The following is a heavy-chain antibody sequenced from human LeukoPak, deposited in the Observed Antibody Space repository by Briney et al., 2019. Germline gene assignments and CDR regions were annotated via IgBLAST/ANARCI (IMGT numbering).Heavy chain of an antibody. V-gene: IGHV1-69*13. D-gene: IGHD6-13*01. Sequence: GASVKVSCKASGGTFSSYAISWVRQAPGQGLEWMGGIIPIFGTANYAQKFQGRVTITADESTSTAYMELSSLRSEDTAVYYCARGDIAAAIAAPVYWGQGTLVTVSS. CDR1: GGTFSSYA. J-gene: IGHJ4*02. CDR2: IIPIFGTA. CDR3: ARGDIAAAIAAPVY.